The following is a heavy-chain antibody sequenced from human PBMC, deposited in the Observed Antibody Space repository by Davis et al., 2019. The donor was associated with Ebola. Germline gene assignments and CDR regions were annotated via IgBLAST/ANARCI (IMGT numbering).Heavy chain of an antibody. V-gene: IGHV1-46*01. Sequence: ASVKVSCKTSEVTFSSYTISWVRQAPGQGLEWMGIINPNDGTTTYAQKFQGRVTMTSDMSTSTLYMELSRLQSDDTAIYYCARGPLLSYDGYNWFDPWGQGTLVTVSS. CDR1: EVTFSSYT. CDR3: ARGPLLSYDGYNWFDP. D-gene: IGHD3-3*01. J-gene: IGHJ5*02. CDR2: INPNDGTT.